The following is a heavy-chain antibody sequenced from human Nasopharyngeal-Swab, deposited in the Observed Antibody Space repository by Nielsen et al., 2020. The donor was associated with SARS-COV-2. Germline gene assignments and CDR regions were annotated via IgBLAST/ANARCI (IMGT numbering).Heavy chain of an antibody. V-gene: IGHV3-13*01. CDR3: AGGQPGTTGTTYGMDV. CDR2: IDTAGDT. Sequence: GGSLRLSSAASGLTFSSYDLHWVCQPPGKGLERVSTIDTAGDTYYPGSVKGRFTISREKAKNSLYLQMNSLRVGDTAVYYCAGGQPGTTGTTYGMDVWGQGTTVTVSS. J-gene: IGHJ6*02. CDR1: GLTFSSYD. D-gene: IGHD1-1*01.